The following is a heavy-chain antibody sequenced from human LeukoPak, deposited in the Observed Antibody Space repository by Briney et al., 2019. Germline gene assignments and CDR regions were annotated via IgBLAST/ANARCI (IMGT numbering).Heavy chain of an antibody. J-gene: IGHJ4*02. CDR3: ARDLVVVAATTDY. V-gene: IGHV3-30-3*01. CDR1: QSTLSTHW. D-gene: IGHD2-15*01. CDR2: ISYDGSNK. Sequence: GESLRLSCVASQSTLSTHWIHWVRQAPGKGLEWVAVISYDGSNKYYADSVKGRFTISRDNSKNTLYLQMNSLRAEDTAVYYCARDLVVVAATTDYWGQGTLVTVSS.